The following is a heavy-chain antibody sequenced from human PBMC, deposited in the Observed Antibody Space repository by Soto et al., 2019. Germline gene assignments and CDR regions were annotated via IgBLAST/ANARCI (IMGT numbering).Heavy chain of an antibody. D-gene: IGHD4-17*01. CDR2: ISYDGSNK. J-gene: IGHJ6*02. CDR3: ARGRNYGDPGYYYYGMDV. Sequence: GGSLRLSCAASGFTFSSYAMHWVRQAPGKGLEWVAVISYDGSNKYYADSVKGRFTISRDNSKNTLYLQMNSLRAEDTAVYYCARGRNYGDPGYYYYGMDVWGQGTTVTVSS. CDR1: GFTFSSYA. V-gene: IGHV3-30-3*01.